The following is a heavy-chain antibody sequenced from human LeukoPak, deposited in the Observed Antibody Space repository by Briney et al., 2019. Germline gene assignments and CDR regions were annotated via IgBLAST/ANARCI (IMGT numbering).Heavy chain of an antibody. D-gene: IGHD2-21*01. CDR2: ISSSSSYI. CDR3: ARDRLLEDRDFHYYYYMDV. V-gene: IGHV3-21*01. CDR1: GFTFSDYT. J-gene: IGHJ6*03. Sequence: GGSLRLSCAASGFTFSDYTMNWGRQAPGKGREWVSSISSSSSYIDYADSVKGRFTISRDNAKNSLYLQMNSLRAEDTAVYHCARDRLLEDRDFHYYYYMDVWGRGTTVTVSS.